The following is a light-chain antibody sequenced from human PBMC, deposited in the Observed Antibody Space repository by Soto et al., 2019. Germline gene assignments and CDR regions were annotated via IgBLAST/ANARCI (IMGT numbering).Light chain of an antibody. CDR2: GAS. J-gene: IGKJ1*01. V-gene: IGKV3D-15*01. Sequence: EIVMTQSPATLSVSPGERATLSCRASQSVNIYLAWYQQKPGQAPRLLIFGASSRATGIPARFSGSGSGTEFTLTISSLQPEDFATYYCQQSYSSPPTFGQGTKVDIK. CDR1: QSVNIY. CDR3: QQSYSSPPT.